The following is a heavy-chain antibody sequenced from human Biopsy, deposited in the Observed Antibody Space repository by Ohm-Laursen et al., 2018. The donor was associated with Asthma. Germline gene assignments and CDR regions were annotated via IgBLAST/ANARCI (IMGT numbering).Heavy chain of an antibody. CDR3: AREGVAGTHIED. Sequence: SLRLSCTASRFTYEMHWVRQAPGKGLEWAAVISYDGSSIYYADSVKGRFTISRDNSKNTLSLQMNSLTAEDTAVYYCAREGVAGTHIEDWGQGTLVTVSP. D-gene: IGHD6-19*01. CDR1: RFTYE. V-gene: IGHV3-30-3*01. J-gene: IGHJ4*02. CDR2: ISYDGSSI.